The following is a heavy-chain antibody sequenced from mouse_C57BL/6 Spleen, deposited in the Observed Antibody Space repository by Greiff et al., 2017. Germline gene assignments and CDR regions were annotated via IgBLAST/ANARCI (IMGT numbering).Heavy chain of an antibody. V-gene: IGHV1-80*01. J-gene: IGHJ1*03. CDR2: IYPGDGDT. CDR3: ARDIKDGSSYWYFDV. D-gene: IGHD1-1*01. CDR1: GYAFSSYW. Sequence: QVQLKESGAELVKPGASVKISCKASGYAFSSYWMNWVKQRPGKGLEWIGQIYPGDGDTNYNGKFKGKATLTADKSSSTAYMQLSSLTSEDSAVYFCARDIKDGSSYWYFDVWGTGTTVTVS.